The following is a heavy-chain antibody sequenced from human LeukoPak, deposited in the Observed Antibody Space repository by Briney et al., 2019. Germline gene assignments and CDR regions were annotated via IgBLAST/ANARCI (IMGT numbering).Heavy chain of an antibody. CDR2: ISGSGGST. V-gene: IGHV3-23*01. Sequence: GGSLRLSCAASGFTFSSYAMSWVRQAPGEGLEWVSGISGSGGSTYYADSVKGRFTISRDNSKNTLYLQMNSLRAEDTAEYYCAKGSKGSGWYSLDYWGQGTLVTVSS. J-gene: IGHJ4*02. D-gene: IGHD6-19*01. CDR3: AKGSKGSGWYSLDY. CDR1: GFTFSSYA.